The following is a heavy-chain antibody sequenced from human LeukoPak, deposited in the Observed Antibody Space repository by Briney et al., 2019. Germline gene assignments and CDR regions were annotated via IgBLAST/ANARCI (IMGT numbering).Heavy chain of an antibody. D-gene: IGHD6-13*01. Sequence: GGSLRLSCVASGFTFDDYAMHWVRQAPGKGLEWVASISYDGSNKYYADSVKGRFTISRDNSKNTLFLQMNSLRAEDTAVYYRAKGGEVSSWYKRLKLYFDYWGQGTLVTVSS. CDR1: GFTFDDYA. CDR2: ISYDGSNK. CDR3: AKGGEVSSWYKRLKLYFDY. J-gene: IGHJ4*02. V-gene: IGHV3-30*18.